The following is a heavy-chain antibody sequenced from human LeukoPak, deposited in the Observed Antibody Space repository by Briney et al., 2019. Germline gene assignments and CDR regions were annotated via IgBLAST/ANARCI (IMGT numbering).Heavy chain of an antibody. CDR3: AREVYYHRSGYLQAFGI. CDR1: GGSISSSSYY. V-gene: IGHV4-39*07. J-gene: IGHJ3*02. Sequence: AETLSLTCTVSGGSISSSSYYWGWIRQPPGKVLEWIGSSYYTGITSDNPSLKSRITIPVCTSKNQISLRLSSVTAADTAVYYCAREVYYHRSGYLQAFGIWGQGTMVTVSS. CDR2: SYYTGIT. D-gene: IGHD3-22*01.